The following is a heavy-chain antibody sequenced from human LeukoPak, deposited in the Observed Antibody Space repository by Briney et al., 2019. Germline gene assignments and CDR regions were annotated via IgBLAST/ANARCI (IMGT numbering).Heavy chain of an antibody. CDR1: GYTFTSYY. Sequence: ASVKVSCKASGYTFTSYYMHRVRQAPGQGLEWMGIINPSGGSTSYAQKFQGRVTRTRDTSTSTVYMELSSLRSEDTAVYYCARTISDWYFDLWGRGTLVTVSS. D-gene: IGHD5-12*01. CDR2: INPSGGST. CDR3: ARTISDWYFDL. V-gene: IGHV1-46*01. J-gene: IGHJ2*01.